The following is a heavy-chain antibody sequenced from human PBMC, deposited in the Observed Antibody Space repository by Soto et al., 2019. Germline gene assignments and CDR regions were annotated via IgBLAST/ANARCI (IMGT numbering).Heavy chain of an antibody. V-gene: IGHV5-51*01. Sequence: GESLKISCKGSGYNFAGYWIAWVRQMPGKGLELMGIIYPSDSDTRYRPSFQGQVPISADKSISSAYLQWSSLRASDTAMYYCARGGVSTRTFDYWGQGTPVTVSS. D-gene: IGHD3-3*01. CDR2: IYPSDSDT. CDR1: GYNFAGYW. CDR3: ARGGVSTRTFDY. J-gene: IGHJ4*02.